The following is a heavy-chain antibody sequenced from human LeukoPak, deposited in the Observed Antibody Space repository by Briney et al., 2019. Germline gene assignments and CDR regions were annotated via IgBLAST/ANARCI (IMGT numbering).Heavy chain of an antibody. V-gene: IGHV3-21*01. J-gene: IGHJ4*02. Sequence: PGGSLRLSCAASGFTFSTYTMNWVRQAPGKGLEWVSSISRSSIFRYFADSVKGRFTISRDNAKNSLYLQMNSLRAEDTAVYYCARAFYDSSGHYAHFDYWGQGTLVTVSS. CDR3: ARAFYDSSGHYAHFDY. CDR2: ISRSSIFR. CDR1: GFTFSTYT. D-gene: IGHD3-22*01.